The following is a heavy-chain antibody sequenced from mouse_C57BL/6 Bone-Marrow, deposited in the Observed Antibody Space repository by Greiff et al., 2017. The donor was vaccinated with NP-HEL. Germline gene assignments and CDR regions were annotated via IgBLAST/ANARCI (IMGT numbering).Heavy chain of an antibody. D-gene: IGHD1-1*01. CDR3: TTYYYGSSLWYFDV. CDR1: GFNIKDDY. V-gene: IGHV14-4*01. CDR2: IDPENGDT. J-gene: IGHJ1*03. Sequence: EVKLVESGAELVRPGASVKLSCTASGFNIKDDYMHWVKQRPEQGLEWIGWIDPENGDTEYASKFQGKATITADTSSNTAYLQLSSLTSEDTAVYYCTTYYYGSSLWYFDVWGTGTTVTVSS.